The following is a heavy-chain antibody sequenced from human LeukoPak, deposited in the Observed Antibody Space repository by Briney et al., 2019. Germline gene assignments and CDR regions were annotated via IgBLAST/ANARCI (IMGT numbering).Heavy chain of an antibody. D-gene: IGHD3-3*01. CDR1: GFTFSSYG. Sequence: GGSLRLSCAASGFTFSSYGMHWVRQAPGKGLEWVAVISYDGSNKYYGDSVKGRFTISRDNSKNTLYLQMNRLRAEDTAVYYCAKQGRSYDFWSGYYYYYYYYMVVWGKGTTVTVSS. J-gene: IGHJ6*03. CDR2: ISYDGSNK. CDR3: AKQGRSYDFWSGYYYYYYYYMVV. V-gene: IGHV3-30*18.